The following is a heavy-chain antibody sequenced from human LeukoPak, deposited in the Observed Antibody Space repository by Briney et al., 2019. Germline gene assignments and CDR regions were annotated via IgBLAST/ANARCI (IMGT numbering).Heavy chain of an antibody. V-gene: IGHV4-30-2*01. CDR3: ARGRDSYGSGTYYFEY. D-gene: IGHD3-10*01. CDR1: GGSISSGGYS. Sequence: ASETLSLTCAVSGGSISSGGYSWSWIRQPPGKGLEWIGYIFHTGSTFYNPSLKSRITISGDRSKNQFSLKLSSVTAADTAVYYCARGRDSYGSGTYYFEYWGQGTLVTVSS. CDR2: IFHTGST. J-gene: IGHJ4*02.